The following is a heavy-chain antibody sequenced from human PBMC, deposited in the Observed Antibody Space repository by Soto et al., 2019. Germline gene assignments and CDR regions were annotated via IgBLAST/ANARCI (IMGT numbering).Heavy chain of an antibody. D-gene: IGHD1-20*01. CDR1: GGTFSSYA. CDR2: IIPIFGTA. J-gene: IGHJ5*02. Sequence: QVQLVQSGAEVKKPGSSVKVSCKASGGTFSSYAISWVRQAPGQGLEWMGGIIPIFGTANYAQKFQGRVTITADESTSRAYVELSSLRSEDAAVSYCASRWVGIPGTGGWFDPWGQGTLVTVSS. CDR3: ASRWVGIPGTGGWFDP. V-gene: IGHV1-69*01.